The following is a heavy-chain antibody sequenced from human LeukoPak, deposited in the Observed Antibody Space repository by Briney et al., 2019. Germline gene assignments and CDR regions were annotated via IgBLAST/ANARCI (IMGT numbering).Heavy chain of an antibody. CDR1: GFTFSDYW. J-gene: IGHJ4*02. V-gene: IGHV3-7*01. CDR3: ARDREPLAAAGDTYYFDY. CDR2: IKHDGTDM. Sequence: GGSLRLSCAASGFTFSDYWMSWVRQAPGKGLEWVANIKHDGTDMFYVHSVKGRFSISRDNAENSVYLQMNSLRVEDTAVYYCARDREPLAAAGDTYYFDYWGQGTLVTVSS. D-gene: IGHD6-13*01.